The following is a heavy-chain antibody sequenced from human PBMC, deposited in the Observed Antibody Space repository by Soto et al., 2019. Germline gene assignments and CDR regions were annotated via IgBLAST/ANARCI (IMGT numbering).Heavy chain of an antibody. Sequence: EVQLVESGGGLVQPGGSLRLSCAASGFTFSTYTMNWVRQAPGKGLEWISNITSATSDMYYADSVKGRFTISRDNAKNSRYLQMSSLRAEDAAVYYCAIDHDWAFDIWGQGTVVTVSP. J-gene: IGHJ3*02. CDR1: GFTFSTYT. V-gene: IGHV3-48*01. CDR3: AIDHDWAFDI. CDR2: ITSATSDM. D-gene: IGHD2-21*01.